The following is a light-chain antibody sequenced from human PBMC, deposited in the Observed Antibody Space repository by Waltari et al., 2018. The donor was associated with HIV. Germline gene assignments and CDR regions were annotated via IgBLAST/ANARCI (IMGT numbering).Light chain of an antibody. CDR2: DAS. V-gene: IGKV1-33*01. CDR1: QDIRDD. Sequence: DLQMTQSPTPLAAFGRERSTITCQASQDIRDDLNWYQQKPGKAPKLLIYDASNLETGVPSRFSGSGSGTDFTLTINNLKSEDIATYYCQQFDNLRTFGQGTKVEI. J-gene: IGKJ1*01. CDR3: QQFDNLRT.